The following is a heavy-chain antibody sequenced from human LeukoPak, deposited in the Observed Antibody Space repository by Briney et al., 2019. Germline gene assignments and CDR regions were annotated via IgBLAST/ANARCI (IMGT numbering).Heavy chain of an antibody. CDR2: LYYSGSP. CDR3: ARGVRDYGMDV. V-gene: IGHV4-39*01. J-gene: IGHJ6*02. CDR1: GDSTRSSSYY. Sequence: PSETLSLTCTVSGDSTRSSSYYWGWIRQPPGKGLEWIGSLYYSGSPYYNPSLKSRVTISVDTSKNQCSLKLSSVTAADTAVYYCARGVRDYGMDVWGQGTTVTVSS.